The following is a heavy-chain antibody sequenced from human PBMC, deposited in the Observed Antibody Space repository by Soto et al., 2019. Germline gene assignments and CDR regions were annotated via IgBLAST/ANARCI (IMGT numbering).Heavy chain of an antibody. CDR2: INPSGGST. J-gene: IGHJ6*04. D-gene: IGHD3-9*01. CDR1: GYTFTSYG. CDR3: AGFDRFLEDV. V-gene: IGHV1-46*03. Sequence: ASVKVSCKASGYTFTSYGISWVRQAPGQGLEWMGWINPSGGSTSYAQKFQGRVTMTRDTSTSTVYMELSSLRSEDTAVYYCAGFDRFLEDVWGKGTTVTVSS.